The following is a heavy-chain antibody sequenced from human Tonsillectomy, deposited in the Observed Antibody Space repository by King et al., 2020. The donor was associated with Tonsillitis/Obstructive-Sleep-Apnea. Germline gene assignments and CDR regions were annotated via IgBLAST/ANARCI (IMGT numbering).Heavy chain of an antibody. D-gene: IGHD2-2*01. Sequence: VQLVESGGGLVQPGGSLRLSCAASGFTFSTFAMTWVRQAPGKGLEWGSAISGSGGSTYYADSVKGRFTISRDNSKSTRYLQINSLRAEDTAVYYCAKGLVPPAISRFDYWGQGTLVTVSS. CDR3: AKGLVPPAISRFDY. V-gene: IGHV3-23*04. J-gene: IGHJ4*02. CDR2: ISGSGGST. CDR1: GFTFSTFA.